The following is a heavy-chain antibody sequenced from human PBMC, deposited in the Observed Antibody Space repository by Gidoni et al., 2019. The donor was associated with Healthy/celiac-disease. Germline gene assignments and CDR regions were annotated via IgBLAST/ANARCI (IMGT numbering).Heavy chain of an antibody. CDR2: ISWNSGSI. CDR1: GFTFDDYA. V-gene: IGHV3-9*01. J-gene: IGHJ1*01. CDR3: AKGGRGDYGDPDPAEYFQH. Sequence: EVQLVESGGGLVQPGRSLRLSCAASGFTFDDYAMHWVRQAPGKGLECVSGISWNSGSIGYADSVKGRFTISRDNAKNSLYLQMNSLRAEDTALYYCAKGGRGDYGDPDPAEYFQHWGQGTLVTVSS. D-gene: IGHD4-17*01.